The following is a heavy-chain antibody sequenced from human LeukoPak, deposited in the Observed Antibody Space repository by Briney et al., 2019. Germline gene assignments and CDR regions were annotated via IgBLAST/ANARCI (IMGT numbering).Heavy chain of an antibody. Sequence: GGSLRLSCAASGFTFSSYAMSWVRQAPGKGLEWVSAISGSGGSTYYADSVKGRFTISRDNSKNTLYLQMNSLRAEDTAVYYCARDPKTFDHYYDSSGYYNSYYGMDVWGQGTTVTVSS. D-gene: IGHD3-22*01. V-gene: IGHV3-23*01. CDR3: ARDPKTFDHYYDSSGYYNSYYGMDV. CDR1: GFTFSSYA. CDR2: ISGSGGST. J-gene: IGHJ6*02.